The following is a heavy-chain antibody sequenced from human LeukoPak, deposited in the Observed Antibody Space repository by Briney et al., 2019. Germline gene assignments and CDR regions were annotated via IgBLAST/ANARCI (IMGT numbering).Heavy chain of an antibody. CDR3: ARYSMVATSFDY. D-gene: IGHD5-12*01. Sequence: PSETLSLTCAVYGGSFSGYYWSWIRQPPGKGPEWIGEINHSGSTNYNPSLKSRVTISVDTSKNQFSLKLSSVTAADTAVYYCARYSMVATSFDYWGQGTLVTVSS. CDR1: GGSFSGYY. V-gene: IGHV4-34*01. CDR2: INHSGST. J-gene: IGHJ4*02.